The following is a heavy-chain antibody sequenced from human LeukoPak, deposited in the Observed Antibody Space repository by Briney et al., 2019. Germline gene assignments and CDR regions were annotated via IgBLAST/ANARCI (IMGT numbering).Heavy chain of an antibody. CDR3: AGRGYCSGGSCYSAAFDI. V-gene: IGHV3-20*04. Sequence: PGGSLRLSCAASGFTFDDYGMSWVRQAPGKGLEWVSGINWNGGSTGYTDSVKGRFTISRDNAKNSLYLQMNSLRAEDTALYYCAGRGYCSGGSCYSAAFDIWGQGTMVTVSS. J-gene: IGHJ3*02. CDR2: INWNGGST. CDR1: GFTFDDYG. D-gene: IGHD2-15*01.